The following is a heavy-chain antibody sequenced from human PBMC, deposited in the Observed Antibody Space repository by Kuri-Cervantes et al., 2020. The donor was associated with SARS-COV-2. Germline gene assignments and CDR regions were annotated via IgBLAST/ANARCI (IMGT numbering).Heavy chain of an antibody. CDR3: ARVVVTATYYFDC. CDR2: IYYSGSA. D-gene: IGHD2-21*02. V-gene: IGHV4-39*07. CDR1: GGSISNSFYY. J-gene: IGHJ4*02. Sequence: SETLSLTCTVSGGSISNSFYYWGWIRQPPGKGLEWIGSIYYSGSAYYNPSLKSRVTISVDRSKNQFSLRLTSVTAADTAVYYCARVVVTATYYFDCWGQGTLVTVSS.